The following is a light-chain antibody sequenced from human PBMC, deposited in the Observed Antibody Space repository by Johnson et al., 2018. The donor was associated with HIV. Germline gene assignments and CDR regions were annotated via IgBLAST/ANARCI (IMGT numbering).Light chain of an antibody. J-gene: IGLJ1*01. CDR3: GTWDNSLSTGGV. CDR2: DND. CDR1: SSNIGNNY. V-gene: IGLV1-51*01. Sequence: QSVLTQPPSVSAAPGQKVTISCSGSSSNIGNNYVSWYQQLPGTAPKLLIYDNDKRPLGIPDRFSGSKSGTSATLGITGLQTGDEADYYCGTWDNSLSTGGVFGTGTKVTVL.